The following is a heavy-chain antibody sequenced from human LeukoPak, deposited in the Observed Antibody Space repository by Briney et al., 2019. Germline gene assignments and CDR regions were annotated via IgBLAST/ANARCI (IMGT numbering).Heavy chain of an antibody. V-gene: IGHV3-30*02. CDR3: AKDFSGIAARPFDY. CDR1: GFTFGSYG. CDR2: IRYDGSNK. Sequence: GGSLRLSCAASGFTFGSYGMHWVRQAPGKGLEWVAFIRYDGSNKYYADSVKGRFTISRDNSKNTLYLQMNSLRAEDTAVYYCAKDFSGIAARPFDYWGQGTLVTVSS. D-gene: IGHD6-6*01. J-gene: IGHJ4*02.